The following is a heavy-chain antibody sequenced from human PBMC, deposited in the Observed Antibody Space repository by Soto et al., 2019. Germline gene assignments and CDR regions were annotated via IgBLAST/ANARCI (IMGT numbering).Heavy chain of an antibody. D-gene: IGHD4-4*01. CDR3: ARGRRINDYRYQNWFDP. CDR1: GGSFSGYY. V-gene: IGHV4-34*01. CDR2: INHSGST. J-gene: IGHJ5*02. Sequence: SETLSLTCAVYGGSFSGYYWSWIRQPPGKGLEWIGEINHSGSTNYNPSLKSRVTISVDTSKNQFSLKLSSVTAADTAVYYCARGRRINDYRYQNWFDPWGQGTLVTVSS.